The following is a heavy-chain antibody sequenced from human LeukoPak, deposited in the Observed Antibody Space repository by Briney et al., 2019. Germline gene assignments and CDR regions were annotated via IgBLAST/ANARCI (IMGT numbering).Heavy chain of an antibody. Sequence: ETSETLSLACTVSGYSISSGYYWGWIRQPPGRGLEWIGSIYHSGSTNYNPSLKSRVTISVDTSKNQFSLKLSSVTAADTAVYYCARSYSGSYYYYYYMDVWGKGTTVTVSS. D-gene: IGHD1-26*01. CDR1: GYSISSGYY. CDR2: IYHSGST. J-gene: IGHJ6*03. CDR3: ARSYSGSYYYYYYMDV. V-gene: IGHV4-38-2*02.